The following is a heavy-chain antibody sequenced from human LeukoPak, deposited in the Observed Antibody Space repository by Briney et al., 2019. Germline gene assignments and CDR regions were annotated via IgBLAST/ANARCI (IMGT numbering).Heavy chain of an antibody. J-gene: IGHJ5*02. D-gene: IGHD3-22*01. CDR1: GFTFSSYA. Sequence: GGSLRLSCAASGFTFSSYAMSWVRQAPGKGLEWVSAISGSGSSTYYADSVKGRLTISSDNSKNTLCLQMNSLRAEDTAVYYCAKGANYYDSSGLNWFDPWGQGTLVTVSS. CDR2: ISGSGSST. CDR3: AKGANYYDSSGLNWFDP. V-gene: IGHV3-23*01.